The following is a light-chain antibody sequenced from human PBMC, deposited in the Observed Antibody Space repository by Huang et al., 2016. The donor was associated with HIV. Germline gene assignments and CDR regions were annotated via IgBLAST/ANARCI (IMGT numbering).Light chain of an antibody. CDR1: QSISSW. Sequence: DIQMTQSPSTLSASIGDRVTITCRASQSISSWLAWYQQIPGKAPKLLIYKASSLQSGVPSRFTGSGSGTEFTLTINRLQPGDFATYYCQQSNSYPYTFGQGTKLEIK. CDR3: QQSNSYPYT. CDR2: KAS. J-gene: IGKJ2*01. V-gene: IGKV1-5*03.